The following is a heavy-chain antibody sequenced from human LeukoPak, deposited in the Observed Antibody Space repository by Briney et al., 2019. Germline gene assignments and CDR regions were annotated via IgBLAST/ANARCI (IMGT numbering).Heavy chain of an antibody. D-gene: IGHD3-22*01. CDR3: ASSFYYDSRDY. CDR1: GGSFSGYF. J-gene: IGHJ4*02. CDR2: ITPSGST. Sequence: SETLSLTCVVYGGSFSGYFWSWIRQPPGKGLEWIGEITPSGSTNYNPSLKSRVSISIDTSKKKLSLRLSSVTAADSAVYYCASSFYYDSRDYWGQGTLVTASS. V-gene: IGHV4-34*01.